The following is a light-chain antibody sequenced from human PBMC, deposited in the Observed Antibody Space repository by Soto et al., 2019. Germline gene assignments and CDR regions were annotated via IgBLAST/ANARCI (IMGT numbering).Light chain of an antibody. V-gene: IGKV1-39*01. CDR3: QQSYSSPWT. CDR2: AAS. CDR1: QSIATY. Sequence: DIEMTQSPSSLSVSVGDSVTINCRTSQSIATYLNWYQQKPGKAPKLLIYAASSLQSGVPSRFSGSGSGTEFTLTITSLRPDDFATYYCQQSYSSPWTFGQGTKVDIK. J-gene: IGKJ1*01.